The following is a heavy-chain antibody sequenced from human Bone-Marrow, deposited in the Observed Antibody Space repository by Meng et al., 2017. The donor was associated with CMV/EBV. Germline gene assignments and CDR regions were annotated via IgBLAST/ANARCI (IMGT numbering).Heavy chain of an antibody. J-gene: IGHJ6*02. CDR1: GYSISSGYY. D-gene: IGHD3-22*01. CDR3: ARDTGYYDSSRAFDP. Sequence: SETLSLTCTVSGYSISSGYYWGWIRQPPGKGLEWIGSIYHSGSTYYNPSLKSRVTISVDTSKNQFSLKLSSVTAADTAVYYCARDTGYYDSSRAFDPWGQGTTVTVSS. V-gene: IGHV4-38-2*02. CDR2: IYHSGST.